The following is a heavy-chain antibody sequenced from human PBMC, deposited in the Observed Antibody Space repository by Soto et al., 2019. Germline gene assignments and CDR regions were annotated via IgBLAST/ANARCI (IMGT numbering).Heavy chain of an antibody. D-gene: IGHD1-1*01. CDR1: GFTFIVSS. V-gene: IGHV1-3*04. Sequence: GASVKVSCKASGFTFIVSSIHWLRQAPGQNLQWLGWIDTNNGRTKYSQTFQGRVTISRDTSASTTYMELNSLKSEDTAVYYCARGHWTQTLADYYLDFWAQGTLVTVSS. CDR2: IDTNNGRT. CDR3: ARGHWTQTLADYYLDF. J-gene: IGHJ4*02.